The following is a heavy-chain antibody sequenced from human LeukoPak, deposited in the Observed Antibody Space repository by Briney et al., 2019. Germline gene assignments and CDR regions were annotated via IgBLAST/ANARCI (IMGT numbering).Heavy chain of an antibody. D-gene: IGHD5-18*01. CDR2: IYYSGST. CDR1: GGSISSSSYY. CDR3: ARQRQLWHENAFDI. V-gene: IGHV4-39*07. Sequence: SETPSLTCTVSGGSISSSSYYWGWIRQPPGKGLEWIGSIYYSGSTYYNPSLKSRVTISVDTSKNQFSLKLSSVTAADTAVYYCARQRQLWHENAFDIWGQGTMVTVSS. J-gene: IGHJ3*02.